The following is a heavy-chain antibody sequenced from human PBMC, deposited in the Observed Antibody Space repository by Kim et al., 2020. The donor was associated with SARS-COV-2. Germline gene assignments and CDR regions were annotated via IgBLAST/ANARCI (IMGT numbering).Heavy chain of an antibody. V-gene: IGHV4-39*01. CDR1: GASTSTNPFF. CDR3: ARLGSFGSII. D-gene: IGHD3-3*02. Sequence: SETLSLTCTVSGASTSTNPFFWGFIRQPPGKGPEWIGSIYHSGSTYYNSSLKSRVTIFLDNSKNQFSLKMKSVTAADTAVYYCARLGSFGSIIWGQGTLVAVSS. J-gene: IGHJ4*02. CDR2: IYHSGST.